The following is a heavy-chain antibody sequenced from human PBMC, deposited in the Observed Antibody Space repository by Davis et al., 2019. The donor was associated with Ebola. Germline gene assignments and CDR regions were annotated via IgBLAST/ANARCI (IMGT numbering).Heavy chain of an antibody. CDR2: VRFDENQ. V-gene: IGHV3-30*02. CDR1: GFTFSNYA. CDR3: VRRFCVTPICYFDF. J-gene: IGHJ3*01. D-gene: IGHD3-3*01. Sequence: PGGSLRLSCAASGFTFSNYAMTWVRQAPGEGLEWVGFVRFDENQDYADSVRGRFTISRDNSKNTVYLQMNSLRVEDTAVYYCVRRFCVTPICYFDFWGQGTMVTVSS.